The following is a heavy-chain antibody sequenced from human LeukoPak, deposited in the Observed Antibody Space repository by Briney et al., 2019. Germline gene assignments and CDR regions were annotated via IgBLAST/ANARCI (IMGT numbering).Heavy chain of an antibody. CDR2: TYYSGST. V-gene: IGHV4-39*07. J-gene: IGHJ4*02. Sequence: SETLSLTCTVSGGSISSSSYYWGWIRQPPGKGLEWIGSTYYSGSTYYNPSLKSRVTISVDTSKNQFSLKLSSVTAADTAVYYCAREGAYYYGSGSYYKYWGQGTLVTVSS. CDR1: GGSISSSSYY. CDR3: AREGAYYYGSGSYYKY. D-gene: IGHD3-10*01.